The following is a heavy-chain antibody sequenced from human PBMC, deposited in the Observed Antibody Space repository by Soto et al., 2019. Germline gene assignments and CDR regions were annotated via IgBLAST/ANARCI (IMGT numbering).Heavy chain of an antibody. CDR1: GFTFSSYA. D-gene: IGHD2-2*01. CDR2: ISGSGGST. J-gene: IGHJ6*02. V-gene: IGHV3-23*01. Sequence: GGSLRLSCAASGFTFSSYAMSWVRQAPGKGLEWVSAISGSGGSTYYADSVKGRFTISRDNSKNTLYLQMNSLRAEDTAVYYCAKEPIGKYFLSYGMDVWGQGTTVTVSS. CDR3: AKEPIGKYFLSYGMDV.